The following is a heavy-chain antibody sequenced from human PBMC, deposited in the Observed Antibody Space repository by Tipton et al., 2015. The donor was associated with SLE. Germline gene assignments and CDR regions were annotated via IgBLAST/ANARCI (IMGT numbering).Heavy chain of an antibody. CDR3: ARGAVFEPDDAVDI. J-gene: IGHJ3*02. D-gene: IGHD3-16*01. CDR2: IYTSGST. Sequence: TLSLTCTVSGGSISSGSYYWSWIRQPAGKGLEWIGRIYTSGSTNYNPSLKSRVTISVDTSKNQFSLKLSSVTAADTAVYYCARGAVFEPDDAVDIWGQGTMVTVSS. CDR1: GGSISSGSYY. V-gene: IGHV4-61*02.